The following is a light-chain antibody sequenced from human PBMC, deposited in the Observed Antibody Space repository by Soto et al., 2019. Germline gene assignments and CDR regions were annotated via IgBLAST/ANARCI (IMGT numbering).Light chain of an antibody. CDR3: KQYEILWT. V-gene: IGKV1-5*03. CDR2: KAS. Sequence: DIQMTQSPSTLSASVGDRVTITCRANQSISNWLAWYQQKPGKAPKLLIYKASSLQSGVPSRFSGSGSGTEFTLTISSLQPDDFASYYCKQYEILWTCGQGTKVDIK. CDR1: QSISNW. J-gene: IGKJ1*01.